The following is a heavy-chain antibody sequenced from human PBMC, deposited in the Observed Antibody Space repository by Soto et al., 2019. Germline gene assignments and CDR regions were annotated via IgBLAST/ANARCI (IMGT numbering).Heavy chain of an antibody. J-gene: IGHJ5*02. CDR2: MYYSGST. Sequence: PSETLSLTCTVSGGSISSYYWDWIRQPPGKGLEWIGCMYYSGSTNYNPSLKSRVTISVDTSKNQFSLKLGSVTAADTAVYYCARSRGDFWSGYYPWFDPWGQGTLVTVSS. CDR1: GGSISSYY. D-gene: IGHD3-3*01. V-gene: IGHV4-59*01. CDR3: ARSRGDFWSGYYPWFDP.